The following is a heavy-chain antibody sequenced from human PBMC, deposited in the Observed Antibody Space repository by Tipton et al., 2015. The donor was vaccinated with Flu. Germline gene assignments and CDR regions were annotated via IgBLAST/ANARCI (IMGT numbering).Heavy chain of an antibody. J-gene: IGHJ4*02. Sequence: GLVKPSQTLSLTCSVSGDSISSNNYYWNWIRQHPGKGLEWIGYIHYSGSTYYNPSLKSRLTTSVDTSKNQLSLQLTSVTAADTAVYFCAKDLPATGSLGYWGQGMLVTVSS. V-gene: IGHV4-31*03. CDR3: AKDLPATGSLGY. CDR2: IHYSGST. D-gene: IGHD2-15*01. CDR1: GDSISSNNYY.